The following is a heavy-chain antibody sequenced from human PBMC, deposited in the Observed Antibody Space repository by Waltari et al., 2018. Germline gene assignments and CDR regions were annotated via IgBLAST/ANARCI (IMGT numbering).Heavy chain of an antibody. CDR2: FDSDGMSQ. Sequence: QVQVVESGGGVVQPGGSLRLSCVGTGFVFGGPGLAWGRQVPGRGLGWLSVFDSDGMSQYYGEAVRGRFTVSRDNSKNTVFLQMSSLRSDDTAIYYCARDRDSTKWHWCGLDIWGQGTMVTVSS. CDR3: ARDRDSTKWHWCGLDI. D-gene: IGHD2-8*02. J-gene: IGHJ3*02. V-gene: IGHV3-30*03. CDR1: GFVFGGPG.